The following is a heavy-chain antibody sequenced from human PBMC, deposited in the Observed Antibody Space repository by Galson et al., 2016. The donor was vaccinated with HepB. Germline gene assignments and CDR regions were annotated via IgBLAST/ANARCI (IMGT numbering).Heavy chain of an antibody. J-gene: IGHJ3*01. CDR1: GFSLSTGGLG. Sequence: PALVKPTQTLTLTCTFSGFSLSTGGLGVGWIRQPPGKALEWLGLIYWDDDKRYSLSLQSRLTITKDTSKNQVVLTMTNKHPVDTATYYCARSGGYCSFDSSCYSFDAFDFWGQGTVVTVSS. V-gene: IGHV2-5*02. D-gene: IGHD2-15*01. CDR3: ARSGGYCSFDSSCYSFDAFDF. CDR2: IYWDDDK.